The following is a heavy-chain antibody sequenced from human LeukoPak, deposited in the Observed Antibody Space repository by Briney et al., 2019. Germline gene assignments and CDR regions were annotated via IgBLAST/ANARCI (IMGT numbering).Heavy chain of an antibody. J-gene: IGHJ4*02. D-gene: IGHD2/OR15-2a*01. Sequence: GSLRLSCAASGFTVSSNYMTWVRQAPGKGLEWVSVIYSGGSTYYADSVKGRFTIPRDNSKNTLYLQMNSLRAEDTAVYYCARDEPSPDSTDLDYWGQGTLVTVSS. CDR2: IYSGGST. V-gene: IGHV3-66*01. CDR3: ARDEPSPDSTDLDY. CDR1: GFTVSSNY.